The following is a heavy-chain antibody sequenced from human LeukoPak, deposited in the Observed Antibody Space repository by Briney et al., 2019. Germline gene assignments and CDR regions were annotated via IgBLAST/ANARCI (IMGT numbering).Heavy chain of an antibody. CDR3: ARAVRLVYDSSGYYSHFDS. CDR1: GGSISSYY. CDR2: IYYSGST. V-gene: IGHV4-59*12. Sequence: SETLSLTCTVSGGSISSYYWSWIRQPPGKGLEWIGYIYYSGSTNYNPSLKSRVTISVDTSKNQFSLKLSSVTAADTAVYYCARAVRLVYDSSGYYSHFDSWGQGTLVTVSS. D-gene: IGHD3-22*01. J-gene: IGHJ4*02.